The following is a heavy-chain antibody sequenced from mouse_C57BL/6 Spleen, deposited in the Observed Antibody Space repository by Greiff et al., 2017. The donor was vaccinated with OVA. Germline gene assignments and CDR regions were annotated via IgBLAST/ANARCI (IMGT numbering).Heavy chain of an antibody. Sequence: QVQLKQSGAELVRPGTSVKVSCKASGCAFTNYLIEWVKQRPGQGLEWIGVINPGSGGTNYNEKFKGKATLTADKSSSTAYMQLSSLTSEDSAVYFCARGGSNYWYFDVWGTGTTVTVSS. D-gene: IGHD2-5*01. J-gene: IGHJ1*03. CDR3: ARGGSNYWYFDV. V-gene: IGHV1-54*01. CDR1: GCAFTNYL. CDR2: INPGSGGT.